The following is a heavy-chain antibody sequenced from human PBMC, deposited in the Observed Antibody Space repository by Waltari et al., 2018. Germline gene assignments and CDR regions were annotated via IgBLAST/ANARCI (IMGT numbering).Heavy chain of an antibody. CDR2: LHYSGLT. CDR1: GVSSSGISHY. D-gene: IGHD3-16*02. CDR3: ARLVYYSFYMDV. J-gene: IGHJ6*03. Sequence: QLQIQESGPALVKPSETLSLKCTVSGVSSSGISHYWGWIRQPPGKGLEFLGSLHYSGLTYYNPSLRSRLTMSADMSENQFSLQLSSVTASDTTVYYCARLVYYSFYMDVWGKGTTVTVSS. V-gene: IGHV4-39*01.